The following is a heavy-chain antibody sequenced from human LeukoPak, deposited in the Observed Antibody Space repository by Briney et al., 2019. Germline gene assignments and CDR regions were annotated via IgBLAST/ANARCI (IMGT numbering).Heavy chain of an antibody. CDR2: IYSGGST. CDR3: ARAFDVPAAYDY. Sequence: GSLRLSCAASGFTVSSNYMSWVRQAPGKGLEWVSVIYSGGSTYYADSVKGRFTISRDNSKNTLYLQMNSLRAEDTAVYYCARAFDVPAAYDYWGQGTLVTVSS. J-gene: IGHJ4*02. V-gene: IGHV3-66*02. CDR1: GFTVSSNY. D-gene: IGHD2-2*01.